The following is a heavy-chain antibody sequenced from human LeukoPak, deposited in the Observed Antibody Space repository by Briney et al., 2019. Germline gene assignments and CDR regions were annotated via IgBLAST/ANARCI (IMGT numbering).Heavy chain of an antibody. J-gene: IGHJ4*02. CDR1: GFTFSNYY. D-gene: IGHD2-21*02. V-gene: IGHV3-74*01. Sequence: GGSLRLSCAASGFTFSNYYMHWVRRAPGKGLVWGSRINTDGRSTDYADSVKGRFTISRDNAKNTLYLQMNSLRAEDTAVYYCTRDAGTAGAERLDYWGQGTLVTVSS. CDR3: TRDAGTAGAERLDY. CDR2: INTDGRST.